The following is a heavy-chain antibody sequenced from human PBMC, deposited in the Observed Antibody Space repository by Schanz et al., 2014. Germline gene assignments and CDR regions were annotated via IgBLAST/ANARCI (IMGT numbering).Heavy chain of an antibody. V-gene: IGHV3-30*02. D-gene: IGHD2-2*01. CDR3: TTDYQYCSSSISSSCYAGRY. CDR2: IRYDGITK. J-gene: IGHJ4*02. Sequence: QVQLVESGGGVVQPGGSLRLSCVASGFTFSSYRMHWVRQAPGKGLEWVALIRYDGITKYYLDSVKGRFTISRDESKNTLYLQMNSLKSEDTAVYYCTTDYQYCSSSISSSCYAGRYWGQGTLVAVSS. CDR1: GFTFSSYR.